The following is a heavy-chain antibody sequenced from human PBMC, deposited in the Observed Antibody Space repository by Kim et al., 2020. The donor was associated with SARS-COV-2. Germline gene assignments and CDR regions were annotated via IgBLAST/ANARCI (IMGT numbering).Heavy chain of an antibody. CDR2: ISAYNGNT. CDR1: GYTFTSYG. D-gene: IGHD3-22*01. J-gene: IGHJ5*02. Sequence: ASVKVSCKASGYTFTSYGISWVRQAPGQGLEWMGWISAYNGNTNYAQKLQGRVTMTTDTSTSTAYMELRSLRSDDTAVYYCARDAPSLYYYDSSGSNWFDPWGQGTLVTVSS. CDR3: ARDAPSLYYYDSSGSNWFDP. V-gene: IGHV1-18*01.